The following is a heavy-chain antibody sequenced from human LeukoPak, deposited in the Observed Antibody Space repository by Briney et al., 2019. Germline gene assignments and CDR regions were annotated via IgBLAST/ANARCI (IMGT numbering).Heavy chain of an antibody. J-gene: IGHJ4*02. Sequence: SETLSLTCTVSGGSISSGSYYWSWIRQPAGKGLEWIGRIYTSGSTNYNPSLKSRVTISVDTSKNQFSLKLSSVTAADTAVYYCARVTAAAGKIDYFDYWGQGTLVTVSS. D-gene: IGHD6-13*01. CDR3: ARVTAAAGKIDYFDY. CDR1: GGSISSGSYY. V-gene: IGHV4-61*02. CDR2: IYTSGST.